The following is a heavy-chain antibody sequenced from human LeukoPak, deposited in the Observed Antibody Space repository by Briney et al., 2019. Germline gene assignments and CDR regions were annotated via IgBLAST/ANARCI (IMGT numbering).Heavy chain of an antibody. V-gene: IGHV3-23*01. D-gene: IGHD3-22*01. J-gene: IGHJ4*02. CDR3: AKGTYSYGQGYFDY. Sequence: PGGSLRLSCAASGFTFSSFVMTWVRQAPGKGLEWVSGISGPGTNTYHADSVKGRFTISRDNSKNTLYLQMNSLRAEDTAVYYCAKGTYSYGQGYFDYWGQGTLVTVSS. CDR1: GFTFSSFV. CDR2: ISGPGTNT.